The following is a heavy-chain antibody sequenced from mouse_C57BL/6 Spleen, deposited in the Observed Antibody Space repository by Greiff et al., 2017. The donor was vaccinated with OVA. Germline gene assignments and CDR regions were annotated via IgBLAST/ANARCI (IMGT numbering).Heavy chain of an antibody. CDR2: ICPGDGDT. V-gene: IGHV1-82*01. Sequence: VQLQQSGPELVKPGASVKISCKASGYAFSSSWMNWVKQRPGKGLEWIGRICPGDGDTNYNGKLKGKATLTADKSSSPAYMQLSSLTSEDSAVYFCARDGSSLYYFDYWGQGTTLTVSS. CDR3: ARDGSSLYYFDY. CDR1: GYAFSSSW. D-gene: IGHD1-1*01. J-gene: IGHJ2*01.